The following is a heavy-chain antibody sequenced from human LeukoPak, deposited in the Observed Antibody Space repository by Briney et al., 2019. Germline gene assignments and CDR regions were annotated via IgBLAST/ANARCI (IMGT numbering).Heavy chain of an antibody. CDR2: ISDNGGST. Sequence: GGSLRLSCSASGFTFSSYAIHWVRQAPGKGLEYVSAISDNGGSTYYADSVKGKFTISRDNSKNTLYLQMSSLRAEDTAVYYCVKYSSGWYDYWGQGTLVTVSS. D-gene: IGHD6-19*01. CDR1: GFTFSSYA. CDR3: VKYSSGWYDY. J-gene: IGHJ4*02. V-gene: IGHV3-64D*06.